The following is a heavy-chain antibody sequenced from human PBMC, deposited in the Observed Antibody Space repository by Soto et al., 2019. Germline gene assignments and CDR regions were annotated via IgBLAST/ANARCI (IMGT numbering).Heavy chain of an antibody. CDR3: ARVGPYDYIWGSYRYTNYYYYMDV. CDR2: IKQDGSEK. J-gene: IGHJ6*03. Sequence: EVQLVESGGGLVQPGGSLRLSCAASGFTFSSYWMSWVRQAPGKGLEWVANIKQDGSEKCYVDSVKGRFTISRDNAKNSLYLQMNSLRAEDTAVYYCARVGPYDYIWGSYRYTNYYYYMDVWGKGTTVTVSS. V-gene: IGHV3-7*01. D-gene: IGHD3-16*02. CDR1: GFTFSSYW.